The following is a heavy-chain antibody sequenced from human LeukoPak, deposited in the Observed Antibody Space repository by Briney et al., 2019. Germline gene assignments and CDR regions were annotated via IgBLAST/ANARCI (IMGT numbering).Heavy chain of an antibody. V-gene: IGHV1-18*01. Sequence: ASVKVSCKASGYTFTSYGISWVRQAPGQGLEWVGWISAYNGNTNYAQKLQGKVTMSTDTSTSKAYLELRSLRSEDTAVYFCARVEHSEMGTVDYYYGMDVWGQGTTVTVSS. J-gene: IGHJ6*02. D-gene: IGHD5-24*01. CDR1: GYTFTSYG. CDR3: ARVEHSEMGTVDYYYGMDV. CDR2: ISAYNGNT.